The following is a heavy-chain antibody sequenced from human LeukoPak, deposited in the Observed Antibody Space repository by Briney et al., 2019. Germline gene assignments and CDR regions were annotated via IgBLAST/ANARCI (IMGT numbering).Heavy chain of an antibody. CDR1: GGSISSYY. D-gene: IGHD1-14*01. CDR2: IYYSGRT. J-gene: IGHJ2*01. V-gene: IGHV4-59*01. Sequence: SETLSLTCTVSGGSISSYYWTWIRQPPGKALEWIGYIYYSGRTSYNPSLKSRVTMSVGTSKNQFSLKLSSVTAADTAVYFCARDGNPWNLDVWGRGTLVTVSS. CDR3: ARDGNPWNLDV.